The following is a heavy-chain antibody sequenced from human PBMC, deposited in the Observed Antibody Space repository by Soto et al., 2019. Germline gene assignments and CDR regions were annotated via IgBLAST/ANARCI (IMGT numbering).Heavy chain of an antibody. Sequence: QLQLQESGSGLVKPSQTLSLTGSVSGGAISSGGYSWSWIRQPPGKGLEWIGYIYHSGSTYYNPCLKRGVTISVDRSKNQFSLKLSSVTAADTAVYYCAAGGGLTRYYWGQGTLVTVSS. CDR2: IYHSGST. V-gene: IGHV4-30-2*01. D-gene: IGHD1-26*01. J-gene: IGHJ4*02. CDR1: GGAISSGGYS. CDR3: AAGGGLTRYY.